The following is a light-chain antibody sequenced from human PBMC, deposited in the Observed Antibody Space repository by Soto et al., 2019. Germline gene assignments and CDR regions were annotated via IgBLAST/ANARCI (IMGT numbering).Light chain of an antibody. V-gene: IGKV2-30*01. Sequence: DVVMTQSPLSLPVTLGQPASISCRSSQSLVYSDGNTYLNWFQQRPGQSPRRLIYKVSNRDSVVPDRFSGSGSVTDFTLKISRVEAEDVGVYYCMQGTHWPYTFGQGTKLEIK. CDR1: QSLVYSDGNTY. J-gene: IGKJ2*01. CDR3: MQGTHWPYT. CDR2: KVS.